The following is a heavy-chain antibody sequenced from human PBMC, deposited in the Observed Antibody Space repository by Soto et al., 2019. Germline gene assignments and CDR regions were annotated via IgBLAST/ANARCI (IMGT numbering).Heavy chain of an antibody. D-gene: IGHD3-10*01. CDR2: INPNSDYT. CDR3: ARDSLRRIGWWFGGFQPHPRKTDAFDI. CDR1: GCTFTVHY. J-gene: IGHJ3*02. V-gene: IGHV1-2*02. Sequence: ASVKVSCKASGCTFTVHYLHWVRQAPGLGLEWMGWINPNSDYTNYAQKFQGRVTMTRDTSTSTAYMELRGPKSDDTAVYYCARDSLRRIGWWFGGFQPHPRKTDAFDISGQGTMVTVSS.